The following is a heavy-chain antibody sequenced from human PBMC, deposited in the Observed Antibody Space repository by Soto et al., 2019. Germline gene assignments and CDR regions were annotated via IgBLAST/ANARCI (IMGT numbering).Heavy chain of an antibody. CDR2: MNPNSGNT. V-gene: IGHV1-8*01. CDR3: ARGYCSGGSCYGNWFDP. CDR1: GYTFTSYD. D-gene: IGHD2-15*01. Sequence: ASVKVSCKASGYTFTSYDINWVRQATGQGLEWMGWMNPNSGNTGYAQKFQGRVTMTRNTSKSTAYMELSSLRSEDTAVYYCARGYCSGGSCYGNWFDPWGQGTLVTVSS. J-gene: IGHJ5*02.